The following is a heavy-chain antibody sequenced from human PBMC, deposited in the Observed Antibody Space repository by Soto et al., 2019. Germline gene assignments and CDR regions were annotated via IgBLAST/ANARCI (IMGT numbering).Heavy chain of an antibody. CDR2: LWYDERNE. CDR1: GFTFSSYG. V-gene: IGHV3-33*01. CDR3: ARGTATDGLDS. Sequence: GGSLRLSCVASGFTFSSYGMHWVRQAPGKGLEWVAFLWYDERNENYTDSVKGRFTISRDNSKNTLYLQMNSLRADDTAVYYCARGTATDGLDSWGQGTLVTVSS. D-gene: IGHD2-21*02. J-gene: IGHJ5*01.